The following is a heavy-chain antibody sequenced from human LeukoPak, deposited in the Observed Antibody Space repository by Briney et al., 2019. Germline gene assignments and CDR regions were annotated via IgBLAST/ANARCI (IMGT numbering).Heavy chain of an antibody. CDR2: IYTSGST. CDR3: ARAVRATPYFDH. V-gene: IGHV4-4*07. D-gene: IGHD1-26*01. CDR1: GDSIISYY. Sequence: SETLSLTCTVSGDSIISYYWSWIRQPAGEGLEWIGRIYTSGSTNYNPSLKSRVAMSIDTSKNQFSLRLNSVTAADTAVYYCARAVRATPYFDHWGQGTLVTVSS. J-gene: IGHJ4*02.